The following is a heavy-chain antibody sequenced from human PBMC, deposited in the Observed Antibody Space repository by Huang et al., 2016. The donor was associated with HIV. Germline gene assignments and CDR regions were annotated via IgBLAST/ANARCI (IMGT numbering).Heavy chain of an antibody. CDR2: INHSGST. D-gene: IGHD3-9*01. CDR1: GGSFSGYF. V-gene: IGHV4-34*01. CDR3: ARGAARYFDRGGTRYYGMDV. Sequence: QVQLQQWGAGLLKPSETLSLTCAVYGGSFSGYFWSWIRQPPGKGLEWIGEINHSGSTNHNPALKSRVTISVDTSKNQFSLRLSSVTAADTAVYYCARGAARYFDRGGTRYYGMDVWGQGTTVTVSS. J-gene: IGHJ6*02.